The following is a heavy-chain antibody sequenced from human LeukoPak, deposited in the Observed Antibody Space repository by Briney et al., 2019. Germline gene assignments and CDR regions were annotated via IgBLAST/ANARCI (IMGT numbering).Heavy chain of an antibody. CDR2: IYYSGIT. CDR1: GGSISSGDYY. Sequence: SETLSLXCTVSGGSISSGDYYWSWIRQPPGKGLEWIGYIYYSGITYYNPPLKSRVTISVDTSKNQFSLKLSSVTAADTAVYYCARDRSYDFWSGYTPDYWGQGTLVTVSS. D-gene: IGHD3-3*01. V-gene: IGHV4-30-4*08. J-gene: IGHJ4*02. CDR3: ARDRSYDFWSGYTPDY.